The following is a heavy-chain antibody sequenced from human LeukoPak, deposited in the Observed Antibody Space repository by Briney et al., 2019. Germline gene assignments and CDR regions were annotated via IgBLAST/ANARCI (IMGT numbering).Heavy chain of an antibody. J-gene: IGHJ3*02. CDR1: GGSFSGYY. CDR3: ARVRGYSGYRVYDI. D-gene: IGHD5-12*01. CDR2: INHSGST. V-gene: IGHV4-34*01. Sequence: SETLSLTCAVYGGSFSGYYWSWIRQPPGKGLEWIGEINHSGSTNYNPSLKSRVTISVDTSKNQFSLKLSSVTAADTAVYYCARVRGYSGYRVYDIWGQGTMVTVSS.